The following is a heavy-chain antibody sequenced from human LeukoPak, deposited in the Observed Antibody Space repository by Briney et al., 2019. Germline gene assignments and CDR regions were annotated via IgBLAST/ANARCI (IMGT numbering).Heavy chain of an antibody. CDR1: GGSISSSSYN. J-gene: IGHJ4*02. D-gene: IGHD3-3*01. CDR2: MYYSGST. CDR3: ARNRITIFGDPHYFDY. V-gene: IGHV4-39*01. Sequence: ASETLSLTCAVSGGSISSSSYNWGWIRQAPGKGLEWIGSMYYSGSTYYNPSLKSRVTIPVDTSKTQFSLKLSSVTAADTAVYYCARNRITIFGDPHYFDYWGQGTLVTVSS.